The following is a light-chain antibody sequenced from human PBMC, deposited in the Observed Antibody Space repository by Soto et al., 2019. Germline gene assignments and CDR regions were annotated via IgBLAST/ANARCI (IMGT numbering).Light chain of an antibody. CDR2: DAS. CDR1: QSISSW. V-gene: IGKV1-5*01. J-gene: IGKJ1*01. Sequence: DIQMTQSPSTLSASVGDRVTITCRASQSISSWLAWYQQKPGKAPKLLIYDASSLESGVPSRSSGSGSGTEFTLTISSLQPDDFATYYCQQYNSYSRTFCQ. CDR3: QQYNSYSRT.